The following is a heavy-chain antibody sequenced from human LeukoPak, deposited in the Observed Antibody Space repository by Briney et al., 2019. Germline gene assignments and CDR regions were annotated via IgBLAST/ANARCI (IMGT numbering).Heavy chain of an antibody. CDR2: ISYDGSNK. D-gene: IGHD6-19*01. CDR1: GFTFSSYA. CDR3: ARGAAVAGGSFDY. Sequence: GGSLRLSCAASGFTFSSYAMHWVRQAPGKGLEWVAVISYDGSNKYYADSVKGRFTISRDNSKNTLYLQMNGLRAEDTAVYYCARGAAVAGGSFDYWGQGTLVTVSS. J-gene: IGHJ4*02. V-gene: IGHV3-30-3*01.